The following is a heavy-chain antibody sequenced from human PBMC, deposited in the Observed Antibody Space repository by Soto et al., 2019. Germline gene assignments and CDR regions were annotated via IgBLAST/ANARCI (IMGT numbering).Heavy chain of an antibody. CDR1: GFTFSSYG. Sequence: GGSLRLSCAASGFTFSSYGMHWVRQAPGKGLEWVAVIWYDGSNKYYADSVKGRFTISRDNSKNTLYLQMNSLRAEDTAVYYCAREHLAYCGGGCYLGPDAFDIWGQGTMVTVSS. CDR2: IWYDGSNK. D-gene: IGHD2-21*02. J-gene: IGHJ3*02. V-gene: IGHV3-33*01. CDR3: AREHLAYCGGGCYLGPDAFDI.